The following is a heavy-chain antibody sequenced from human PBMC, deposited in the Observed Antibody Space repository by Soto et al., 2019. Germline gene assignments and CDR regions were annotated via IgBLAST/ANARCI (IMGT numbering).Heavy chain of an antibody. V-gene: IGHV4-61*01. J-gene: IGHJ5*02. CDR1: GGSVSSGSYY. D-gene: IGHD3-10*01. CDR2: IYYSGST. Sequence: PSETLSLTCTVSGGSVSSGSYYWSWIRQPPGKGLEWIGYIYYSGSTNYNPSLKSRVTISVDTSKNQFSLKLSSVTAADTAVYYCARATMVRGVLDSSHPWGQGTRVTVS. CDR3: ARATMVRGVLDSSHP.